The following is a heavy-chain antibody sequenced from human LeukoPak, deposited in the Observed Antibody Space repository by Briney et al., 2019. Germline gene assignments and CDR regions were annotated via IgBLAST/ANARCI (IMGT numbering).Heavy chain of an antibody. V-gene: IGHV4-31*03. CDR1: GGSISSGGYY. Sequence: SETLSLTCTVSGGSISSGGYYWSWIRQHPGKGLEWIGYIYYSGSTYHNPSLKSRVTISVDTSKNQFSLKLSSVTAADTAVYYCARDGPSTLDGMDVWGQGTAVTVSS. CDR3: ARDGPSTLDGMDV. J-gene: IGHJ6*02. CDR2: IYYSGST.